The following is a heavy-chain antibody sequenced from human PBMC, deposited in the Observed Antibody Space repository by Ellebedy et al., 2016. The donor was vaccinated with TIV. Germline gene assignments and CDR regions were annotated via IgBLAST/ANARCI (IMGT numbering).Heavy chain of an antibody. V-gene: IGHV3-30*14. CDR3: VKAIVPGGWAFDI. J-gene: IGHJ3*02. CDR1: GFTFSSYA. CDR2: ISYDGSNK. D-gene: IGHD3-16*01. Sequence: GESLKISCAASGFTFSSYAMHWVRQAPGKGLEWVAVISYDGSNKYFADSVKGRFTISRDNSKNTLYLQMSSLRPEDTAVYYCVKAIVPGGWAFDIWGQGTMVIVSS.